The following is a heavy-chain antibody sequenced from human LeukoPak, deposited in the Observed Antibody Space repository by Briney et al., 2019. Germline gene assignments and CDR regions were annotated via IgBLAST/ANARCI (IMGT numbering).Heavy chain of an antibody. V-gene: IGHV5-51*01. CDR1: GYSFTSYW. J-gene: IGHJ4*02. D-gene: IGHD6-19*01. CDR2: IYPGDSDT. CDR3: AILAVAGNDYFDY. Sequence: GESLKISCKGSGYSFTSYWIGWVRQMPGKGLERMGIIYPGDSDTRYSPSFQGQVTISADKSISTAYLQWSSLKASDTAMYYCAILAVAGNDYFDYWGQGTLVTVSP.